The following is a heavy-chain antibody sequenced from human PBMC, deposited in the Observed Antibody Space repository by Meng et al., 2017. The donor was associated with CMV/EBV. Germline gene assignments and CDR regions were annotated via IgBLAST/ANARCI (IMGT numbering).Heavy chain of an antibody. J-gene: IGHJ6*02. Sequence: GESLKISCAASGFTFSSYSMNWVRRAPGKGLEWVSYISSSSSTIYYADSVKGRFTISRDNAKNSLYLQMNSLRAEDTAVYYCARDHCSSTSCYLLYYYYGMDVWGQGTTVTVSS. CDR2: ISSSSSTI. V-gene: IGHV3-48*04. CDR1: GFTFSSYS. CDR3: ARDHCSSTSCYLLYYYYGMDV. D-gene: IGHD2-2*01.